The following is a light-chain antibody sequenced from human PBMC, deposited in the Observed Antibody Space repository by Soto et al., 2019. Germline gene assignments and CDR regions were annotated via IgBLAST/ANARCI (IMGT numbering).Light chain of an antibody. J-gene: IGLJ3*02. CDR3: AAWDNSLNGWV. CDR2: YDD. V-gene: IGLV1-36*01. CDR1: RSNIGENA. Sequence: QSVLTQPPSLSEAPRQRVTISCSGSRSNIGENAVNRYQQFPGKAPKLLIYYDDLLPSGVSDRFSGSKSGTSASLAISGLQSEDEADYYCAAWDNSLNGWVFGGGTKLTVL.